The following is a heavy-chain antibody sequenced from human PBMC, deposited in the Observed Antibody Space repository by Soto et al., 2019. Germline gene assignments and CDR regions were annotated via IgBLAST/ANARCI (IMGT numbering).Heavy chain of an antibody. Sequence: GGSLRLSCAASGFTFDDYAMHWVRQAPGKGLEWVSGISWNSGSIGYADSVKGRFTISRDNAKNSLYLQMNSLRAEDTALYYCAKVGGSSLQDSSGWSYNWFDPWGQGTLVTVSS. CDR1: GFTFDDYA. D-gene: IGHD6-19*01. CDR2: ISWNSGSI. J-gene: IGHJ5*02. CDR3: AKVGGSSLQDSSGWSYNWFDP. V-gene: IGHV3-9*01.